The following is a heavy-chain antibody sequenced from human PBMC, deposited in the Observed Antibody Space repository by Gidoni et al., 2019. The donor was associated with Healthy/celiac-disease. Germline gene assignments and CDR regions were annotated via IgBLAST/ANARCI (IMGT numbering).Heavy chain of an antibody. Sequence: EVQLVESGGGLVQPGGSLRLSGAASGFTFSSYWMSWVRQAPGKGLEWVANIKQDGSEKYYVDSVKGRFTISRDNAKNSLYLQMNSLRAEDTAVYYCARGRRLGNWGFSYYYYMDVWGKGTTVTVSS. CDR2: IKQDGSEK. CDR1: GFTFSSYW. D-gene: IGHD7-27*01. V-gene: IGHV3-7*01. CDR3: ARGRRLGNWGFSYYYYMDV. J-gene: IGHJ6*03.